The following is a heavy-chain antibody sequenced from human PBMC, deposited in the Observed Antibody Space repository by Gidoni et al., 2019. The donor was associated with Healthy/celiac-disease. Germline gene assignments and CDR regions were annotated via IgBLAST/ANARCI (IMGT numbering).Heavy chain of an antibody. D-gene: IGHD2-15*01. CDR2: IRSKANSYAT. V-gene: IGHV3-73*02. CDR3: TRLGYCSGGSCS. J-gene: IGHJ4*02. CDR1: GFTFRGSG. Sequence: EVQLVESGGGLVQPGGSLTLSCAASGFTFRGSGMHWFRQASGKGLEWVGRIRSKANSYATAYAASVKGRFTISRDDSKNTAYLQMNSLKTEDTAVYYCTRLGYCSGGSCSWGQGTLVTVSS.